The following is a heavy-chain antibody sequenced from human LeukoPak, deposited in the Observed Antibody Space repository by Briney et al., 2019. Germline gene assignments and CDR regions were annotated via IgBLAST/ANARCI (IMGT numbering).Heavy chain of an antibody. V-gene: IGHV1-24*01. CDR2: FDPEDGET. CDR1: GYTLTELS. Sequence: ASVNVSCKVSGYTLTELSMHWVRQAPGKGLEWMGGFDPEDGETIYAQKFQGRVTMTEDTSTDTAYMELSSLRSEDTAVYYCATVTYYYGSRDAFDIWGQGAMVTVSS. J-gene: IGHJ3*02. D-gene: IGHD3-10*01. CDR3: ATVTYYYGSRDAFDI.